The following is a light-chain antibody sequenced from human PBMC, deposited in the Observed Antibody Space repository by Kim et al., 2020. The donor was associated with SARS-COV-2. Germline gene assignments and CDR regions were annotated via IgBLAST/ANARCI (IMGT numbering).Light chain of an antibody. V-gene: IGKV3-20*01. Sequence: PGERATHSCRASQSVSSSYIAWYQQKPGQAPRLLIYGANSRATGIPDRFSGSGSRTDFTLTISRLEPEDFGVYYCQQYGISPRTFGQGTKVDIK. CDR3: QQYGISPRT. J-gene: IGKJ1*01. CDR1: QSVSSSY. CDR2: GAN.